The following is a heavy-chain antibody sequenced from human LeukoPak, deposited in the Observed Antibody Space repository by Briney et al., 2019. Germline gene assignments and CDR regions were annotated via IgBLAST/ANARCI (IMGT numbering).Heavy chain of an antibody. CDR3: ARSMYSSGPLYYYYYYMDV. D-gene: IGHD6-19*01. CDR2: IYSGGST. V-gene: IGHV3-53*01. J-gene: IGHJ6*03. CDR1: GFTVSSNY. Sequence: GGSLRLSCAASGFTVSSNYMSWVRQAPGKGLEWVSVIYSGGSTYYADSVKGRFTISRDNSKNTLYLQMNSLRAEDTAVYYCARSMYSSGPLYYYYYYMDVWGKGTTVTISS.